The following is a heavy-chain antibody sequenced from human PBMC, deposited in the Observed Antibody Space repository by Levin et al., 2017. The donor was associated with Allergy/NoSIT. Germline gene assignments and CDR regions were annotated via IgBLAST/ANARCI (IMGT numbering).Heavy chain of an antibody. CDR3: VRRTDNSGNYLYFDL. CDR2: ISRDGAAT. CDR1: GFTFSSYA. V-gene: IGHV3-64D*06. D-gene: IGHD3-22*01. J-gene: IGHJ2*01. Sequence: GGSLRLSCSASGFTFSSYAMHWVRQAPGKALEYVSSISRDGAATYHADSVKGRCTISRDNSKATLYLQVNSLRPEDTAVYYCVRRTDNSGNYLYFDLWGRGTVVIVSS.